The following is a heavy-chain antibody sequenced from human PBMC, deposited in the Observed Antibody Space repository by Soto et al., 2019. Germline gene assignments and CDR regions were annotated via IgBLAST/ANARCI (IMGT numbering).Heavy chain of an antibody. V-gene: IGHV3-23*01. J-gene: IGHJ4*02. Sequence: GGSLRLSCAASGFTFSSYAMSWVRQAPGKGLEWVSAISGSGGSTYYADSVKGRFTISRDNSKNTLYLQMNSLRAEDTAVYYCAKPYAVGLSLGEEYRDDYWGQGTLVTVSS. CDR2: ISGSGGST. D-gene: IGHD3-16*01. CDR3: AKPYAVGLSLGEEYRDDY. CDR1: GFTFSSYA.